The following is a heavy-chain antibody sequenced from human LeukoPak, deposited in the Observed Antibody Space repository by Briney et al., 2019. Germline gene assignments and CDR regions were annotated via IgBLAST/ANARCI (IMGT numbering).Heavy chain of an antibody. CDR2: IYYSGST. CDR3: ARDAGSHHDAFDI. V-gene: IGHV4-30-4*01. Sequence: SQTLSLTCTVSGGSISSGDYYLSWIRQPPGKGLEWIGYIYYSGSTYYNPSLKSRVTIPVDTSKNQFSLKLSSVTAADTAVYYCARDAGSHHDAFDIWGQGTMVTVSS. J-gene: IGHJ3*02. CDR1: GGSISSGDYY. D-gene: IGHD2-15*01.